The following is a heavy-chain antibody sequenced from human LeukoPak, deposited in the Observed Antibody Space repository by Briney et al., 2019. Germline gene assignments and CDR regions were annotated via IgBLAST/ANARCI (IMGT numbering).Heavy chain of an antibody. J-gene: IGHJ3*02. CDR1: GYSISSGYY. Sequence: SETLSLTCTVSGYSISSGYYWGWIRQPPGKGLEWIGSICHSGSTYYNPSLKSRVTISVDTSKNQFSLKLSSVTAADTAVYYCAKVGAHDAFDIWGQGTMVTVSS. CDR3: AKVGAHDAFDI. CDR2: ICHSGST. V-gene: IGHV4-38-2*02. D-gene: IGHD1-26*01.